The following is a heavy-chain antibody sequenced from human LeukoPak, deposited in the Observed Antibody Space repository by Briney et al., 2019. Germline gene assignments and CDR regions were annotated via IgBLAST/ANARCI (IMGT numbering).Heavy chain of an antibody. Sequence: GGSLRLSCAASGFTFSSYAMHWVRQAPGKGLEWVAVISYDGSNKYYADSVKGRFTISRDNSKNTLYLQMNSLRAEDTAVYYCAKEPTGLLYYYDSSGYFDYWGQGTLVTVPS. V-gene: IGHV3-30*04. J-gene: IGHJ4*02. D-gene: IGHD3-22*01. CDR1: GFTFSSYA. CDR3: AKEPTGLLYYYDSSGYFDY. CDR2: ISYDGSNK.